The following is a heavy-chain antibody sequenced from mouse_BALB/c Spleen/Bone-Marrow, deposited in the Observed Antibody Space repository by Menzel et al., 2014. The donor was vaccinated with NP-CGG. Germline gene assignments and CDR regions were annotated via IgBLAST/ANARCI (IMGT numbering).Heavy chain of an antibody. D-gene: IGHD3-3*01. Sequence: EVKLQESGGDLVKPGGSLKLSCAASELTYSSYGMSWVRPTPDKRLEGVATISGGDAYTYYPDSVKGRFTISRDSAKNILYLQMSSLKSEDTAMYYCGRGDGSMDYWGQGTSVTVSS. CDR3: GRGDGSMDY. CDR1: ELTYSSYG. CDR2: ISGGDAYT. J-gene: IGHJ4*01. V-gene: IGHV5-6*01.